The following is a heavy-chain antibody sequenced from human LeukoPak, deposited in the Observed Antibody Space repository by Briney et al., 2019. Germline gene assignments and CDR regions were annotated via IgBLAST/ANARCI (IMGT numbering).Heavy chain of an antibody. CDR3: AKARGDRYNDAFDM. CDR1: GFTFSNYG. CDR2: IRYDRNNE. V-gene: IGHV3-30*02. J-gene: IGHJ3*02. D-gene: IGHD5-24*01. Sequence: GGSLRLSCAASGFTFSNYGMHWVRPAPGKGLEWMALIRYDRNNEYYADSVKGRFTVSGDNSKNTLYLQMNSLRAEDTAVYYCAKARGDRYNDAFDMWGQGTMVTVSS.